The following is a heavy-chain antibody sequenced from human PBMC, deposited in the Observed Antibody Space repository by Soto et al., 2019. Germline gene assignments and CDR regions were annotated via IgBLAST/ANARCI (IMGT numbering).Heavy chain of an antibody. D-gene: IGHD5-18*01. J-gene: IGHJ4*02. CDR1: GYSFTIYC. CDR3: ARHRDTAMGTVDY. V-gene: IGHV5-51*01. CDR2: IYPGDSDT. Sequence: GESLKISCKGSGYSFTIYCIGWVRQMPGKGLEWMGIIYPGDSDTRYSPSFQGQVTISADKSISTAYLQWSSLKASDTAMYYCARHRDTAMGTVDYWGQGTLVTVSS.